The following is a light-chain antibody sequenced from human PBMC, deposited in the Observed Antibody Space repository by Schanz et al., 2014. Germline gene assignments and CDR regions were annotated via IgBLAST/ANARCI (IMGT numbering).Light chain of an antibody. V-gene: IGLV2-14*03. CDR1: SSDVGTYNY. J-gene: IGLJ3*02. Sequence: QSALTQPASVSGSPGQSITISCTGTSSDVGTYNYVSWYQQHSGKAPKLMIYDVTNRPSGVSNRFSGSKSGNTASLTISGLQAEEEADDYCSSYTSSSTPWVFGGGPKLRVL. CDR3: SSYTSSSTPWV. CDR2: DVT.